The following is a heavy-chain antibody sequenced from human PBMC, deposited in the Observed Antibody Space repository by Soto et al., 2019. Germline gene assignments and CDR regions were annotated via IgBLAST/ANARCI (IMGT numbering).Heavy chain of an antibody. CDR3: ARHRWEVGYSSSWYVFDY. D-gene: IGHD6-13*01. Sequence: SETLSLTCTVSGGSISSSSYYWGWIRQPPGKGLEWIGSIYYSGSTYYNPSLKSRVTISVDTSKNQFSLKLSSVTAADTAVYYCARHRWEVGYSSSWYVFDYWGQGTLVT. J-gene: IGHJ4*02. CDR1: GGSISSSSYY. CDR2: IYYSGST. V-gene: IGHV4-39*01.